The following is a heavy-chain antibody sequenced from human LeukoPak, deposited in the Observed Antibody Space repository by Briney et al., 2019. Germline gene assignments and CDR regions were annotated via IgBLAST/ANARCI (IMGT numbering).Heavy chain of an antibody. D-gene: IGHD3-10*01. Sequence: GGALRLSCAASGVTFSSYGMHWVRQAPGKGVGWGAVISYDGSNKYYADSVKGRFTISRDNSKNTLYLQMNSLRAEDTAVYYCVKNTYYDTGTYYFDYWGQGTLVTVSS. CDR1: GVTFSSYG. CDR2: ISYDGSNK. J-gene: IGHJ4*02. V-gene: IGHV3-30*18. CDR3: VKNTYYDTGTYYFDY.